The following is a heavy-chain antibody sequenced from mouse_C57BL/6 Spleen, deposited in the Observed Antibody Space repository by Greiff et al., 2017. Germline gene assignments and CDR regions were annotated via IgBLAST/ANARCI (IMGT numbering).Heavy chain of an antibody. V-gene: IGHV1-69*01. D-gene: IGHD2-1*01. Sequence: QVQLQQPGAELVMPGASVKLSCKASGYTFTSYWMHWVTQRPGQGLEWIGEIDPSDSYTNYNQKFKGKSTLTVDKSSSTAYMQLSSLTSEDSAVYYCARGGLYYGNPVYFDDWGQGTTLTVSS. CDR3: ARGGLYYGNPVYFDD. CDR2: IDPSDSYT. J-gene: IGHJ2*01. CDR1: GYTFTSYW.